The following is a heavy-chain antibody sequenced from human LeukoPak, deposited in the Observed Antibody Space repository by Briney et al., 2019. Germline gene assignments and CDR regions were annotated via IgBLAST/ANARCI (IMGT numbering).Heavy chain of an antibody. CDR2: IKSKSDGGTI. J-gene: IGHJ4*02. V-gene: IGHV3-15*01. CDR3: TTDGLYSIDN. Sequence: AGGSLTLSCAASGFTFSYAWMNWVRQAPGKGLEWVGRIKSKSDGGTIDYAAPVKGRFTISRDDSKNTLYLQIHSLKTEDTAVYYCTTDGLYSIDNWGQGTLVTVSS. CDR1: GFTFSYAW. D-gene: IGHD2-15*01.